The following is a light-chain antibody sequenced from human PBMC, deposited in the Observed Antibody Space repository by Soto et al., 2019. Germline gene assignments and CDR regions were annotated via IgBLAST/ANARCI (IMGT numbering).Light chain of an antibody. CDR1: SSDVGDYNY. Sequence: QSVLTQPASVSGSPGQSITISCTGTSSDVGDYNYVSWYQQHPGKAPKFMIYDVSIRPSGVSNRFSGSKSGNTASLTISGLQAEDEAAYYCSSYTSSSRYVFGTGTKVTVL. CDR3: SSYTSSSRYV. V-gene: IGLV2-14*01. CDR2: DVS. J-gene: IGLJ1*01.